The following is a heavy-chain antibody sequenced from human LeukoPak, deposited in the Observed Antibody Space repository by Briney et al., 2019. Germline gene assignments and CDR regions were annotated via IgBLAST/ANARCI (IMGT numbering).Heavy chain of an antibody. CDR2: INTNGSPT. Sequence: PGGSLRLSCAASGFTFSSYWMHWVRQAPGEGLVWVARINTNGSPTQYADSVKGRFTISRDNAKTTLYLQMNSLRDEDTAVYYCAGDLISGSGSLGYWGQGTLVTVSS. J-gene: IGHJ4*02. V-gene: IGHV3-74*01. D-gene: IGHD3-10*01. CDR3: AGDLISGSGSLGY. CDR1: GFTFSSYW.